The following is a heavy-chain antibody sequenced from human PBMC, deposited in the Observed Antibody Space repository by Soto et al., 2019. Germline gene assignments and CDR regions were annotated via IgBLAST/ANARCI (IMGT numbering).Heavy chain of an antibody. CDR2: MNPNSGNT. V-gene: IGHV1-8*01. CDR3: ARCGLAIGVVITYYYYYYMDV. CDR1: GYTFTSYD. D-gene: IGHD3-3*01. J-gene: IGHJ6*03. Sequence: QVQLVQSGAEVKKPGASVKVSCKASGYTFTSYDINWVRQATGQGLERMGWMNPNSGNTGYAQKFQGRVTMTRNTPISTVYMELSSLRSEDTAVYYCARCGLAIGVVITYYYYYYMDVWGKGTTVTVSS.